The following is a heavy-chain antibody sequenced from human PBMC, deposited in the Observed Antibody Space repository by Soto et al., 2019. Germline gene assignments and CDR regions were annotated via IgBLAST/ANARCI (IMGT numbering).Heavy chain of an antibody. J-gene: IGHJ4*02. CDR2: VSFDGSNK. D-gene: IGHD6-13*01. CDR3: AIDQTGITTAGGGRIDH. CDR1: GFTFSTHA. V-gene: IGHV3-30-3*01. Sequence: QVQLVESGGGVVQPGRSLRLSCAASGFTFSTHAMHWVRQAPGKGLECVAIVSFDGSNKYYADSVEGRFTISRDNSKNTRYLQMSGLTPEDTAFYYCAIDQTGITTAGGGRIDHWGQGTLVTVSS.